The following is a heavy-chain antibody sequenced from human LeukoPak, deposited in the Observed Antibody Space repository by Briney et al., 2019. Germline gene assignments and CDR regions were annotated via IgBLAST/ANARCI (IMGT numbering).Heavy chain of an antibody. CDR3: ARDPPPAWFGESSYYYYGMDV. D-gene: IGHD3-10*01. CDR1: GFTLSSYS. CDR2: ISSSSSYI. J-gene: IGHJ6*04. V-gene: IGHV3-21*01. Sequence: RSGGSLRLSCAASGFTLSSYSMNWVRQAPGKGLEWVSSISSSSSYIYYADSVKGRFTISRDNAKNSLYLQMNSLRAEDTAVYYCARDPPPAWFGESSYYYYGMDVWGKGATVTVSS.